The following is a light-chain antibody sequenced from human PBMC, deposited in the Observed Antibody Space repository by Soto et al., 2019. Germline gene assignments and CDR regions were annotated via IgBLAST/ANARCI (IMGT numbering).Light chain of an antibody. V-gene: IGLV1-44*01. CDR1: SSNNGSNT. J-gene: IGLJ1*01. CDR3: AAWGDSLNGYV. CDR2: SNK. Sequence: QSVLTQPPSASWTPGQRVTISCSGSSSNNGSNTVNWYQQLPGTAPKLLIYSNKQRPSGVPDRFSGSKSGPSASLAISGLQSEDEADYYCAAWGDSLNGYVFGTGTKVTVL.